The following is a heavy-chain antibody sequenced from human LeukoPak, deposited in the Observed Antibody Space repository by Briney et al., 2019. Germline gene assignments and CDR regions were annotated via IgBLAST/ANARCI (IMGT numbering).Heavy chain of an antibody. D-gene: IGHD2-2*01. CDR2: ISGSGGST. J-gene: IGHJ2*01. V-gene: IGHV3-23*01. CDR3: AKGRPTTLGYCGRSICADWYFDL. CDR1: GFTFSSYA. Sequence: GGSLRLSCAASGFTFSSYAMSWVRQAPGKGLEWVSAISGSGGSTYYADSVKGRFTISRDNSKNTLYLQMNSLRAEDTAVYYCAKGRPTTLGYCGRSICADWYFDLWGRGTLLSVSS.